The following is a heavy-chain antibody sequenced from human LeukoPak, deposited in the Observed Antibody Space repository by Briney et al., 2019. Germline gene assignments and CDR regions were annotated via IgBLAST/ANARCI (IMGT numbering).Heavy chain of an antibody. CDR1: GFTFSSYW. J-gene: IGHJ6*03. Sequence: SGGSLRLSCAASGFTFSSYWMSWVRQAPGKGMVWVANIKQDGSEKYYVDSVKGRFTISRDNAKNSLYLQMNSLRAEDTAVYYCARTPYCSSTSCYWSYYYYMDVWGKGTTVTVSS. CDR2: IKQDGSEK. D-gene: IGHD2-2*01. CDR3: ARTPYCSSTSCYWSYYYYMDV. V-gene: IGHV3-7*01.